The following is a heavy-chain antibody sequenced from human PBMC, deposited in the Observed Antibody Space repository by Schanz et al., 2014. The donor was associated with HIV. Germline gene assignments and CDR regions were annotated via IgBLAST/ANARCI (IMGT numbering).Heavy chain of an antibody. D-gene: IGHD3-16*01. CDR3: ARVANWDYYGMDV. CDR1: GFTFSSYG. J-gene: IGHJ6*02. CDR2: IWYDGSKK. V-gene: IGHV3-33*01. Sequence: QVQLVESGGGVVQPGRSLRLSCAASGFTFSSYGMHWVRQAPGKGLEWVAVIWYDGSKKYYADSVKGRFTISRDNAKNSLYLQMNSLRGEDTAVYYCARVANWDYYGMDVWGRGTTVTVSS.